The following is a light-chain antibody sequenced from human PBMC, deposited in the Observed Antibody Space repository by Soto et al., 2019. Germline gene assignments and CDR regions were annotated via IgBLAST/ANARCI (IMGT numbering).Light chain of an antibody. CDR2: SHN. CDR1: TSNIGSNT. Sequence: QSVLTQPPSASGTPGQRVTISCSGSTSNIGSNTVNWYHHLPGTAPKLLIYSHNQRPSGVPDRFSGSRSGTSASLAISGLQSDDEADYYCAVWDDSLNGVVFGGGTKLTVL. J-gene: IGLJ2*01. CDR3: AVWDDSLNGVV. V-gene: IGLV1-44*01.